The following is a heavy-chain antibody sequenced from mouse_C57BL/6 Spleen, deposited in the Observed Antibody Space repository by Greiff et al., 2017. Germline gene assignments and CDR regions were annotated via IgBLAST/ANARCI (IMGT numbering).Heavy chain of an antibody. CDR2: INPNNGGT. CDR3: ARGTLGPYWYFDG. J-gene: IGHJ1*03. Sequence: VQLQQSGPELVKPGASVKIPCKASGYTFTDYNMDWVKQSHGKSLEWIGDINPNNGGTIYNQKFKGKATLTVDKSSSTAYMELRSLTSEDTAVYYCARGTLGPYWYFDGWGTGTTVTVSS. CDR1: GYTFTDYN. V-gene: IGHV1-18*01.